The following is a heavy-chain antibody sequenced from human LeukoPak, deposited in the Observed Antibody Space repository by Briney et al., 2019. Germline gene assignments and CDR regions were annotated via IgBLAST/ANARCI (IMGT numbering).Heavy chain of an antibody. CDR1: GGSISSYY. CDR3: ARESHPYYPPHYGMDV. Sequence: SETLSLTCTVSGGSISSYYWSWIRQPPGKGLEWIGYIYYSGSTNYNPSLKSRVTISVDTSKNQFSLKLSSVTAADTAVYYCARESHPYYPPHYGMDVRGQGTTVTVSS. CDR2: IYYSGST. J-gene: IGHJ6*02. V-gene: IGHV4-59*01. D-gene: IGHD3-10*01.